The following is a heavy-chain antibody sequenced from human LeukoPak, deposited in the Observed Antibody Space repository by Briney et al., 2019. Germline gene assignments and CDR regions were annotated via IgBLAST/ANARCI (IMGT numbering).Heavy chain of an antibody. Sequence: GGSLRLSCAASRFTFSSYWMSRVRQAPGKGLEWVANIKQDGSERYYVDSVKGRFTISRDNAKNSLYLQMNSLRTEDTAVYYCARGAPDFWGQGTLVTVSS. CDR2: IKQDGSER. CDR3: ARGAPDF. V-gene: IGHV3-7*01. J-gene: IGHJ4*02. CDR1: RFTFSSYW.